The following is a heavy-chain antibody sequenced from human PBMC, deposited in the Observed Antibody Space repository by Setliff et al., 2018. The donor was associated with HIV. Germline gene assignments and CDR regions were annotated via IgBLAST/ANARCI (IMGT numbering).Heavy chain of an antibody. CDR1: GGSISSYY. CDR2: IYYSGTA. Sequence: PSETLSHTCNVSGGSISSYYWSWIRLPPGKGLEWIGYIYYSGTADYNPSLKSRATISIDTSNNQFALKLTSMTAADTAVYFCARLKSASGYFGFDSWGQGTLVTVSS. J-gene: IGHJ4*02. CDR3: ARLKSASGYFGFDS. D-gene: IGHD5-12*01. V-gene: IGHV4-59*08.